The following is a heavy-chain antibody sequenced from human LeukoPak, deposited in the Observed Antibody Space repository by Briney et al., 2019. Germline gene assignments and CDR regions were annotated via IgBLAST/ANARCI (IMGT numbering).Heavy chain of an antibody. CDR3: ARYGRYNFDY. CDR2: IYYSGST. Sequence: SQTLSLTCTVSGGSISSGGYSWSWIRQHPGKGLEWIGYIYYSGSTYYNPSLKSRVTISVDTSKNQFSLKLSSVTAADTAVYYCARYGRYNFDYWGQGTLVTVSS. V-gene: IGHV4-31*03. CDR1: GGSISSGGYS. J-gene: IGHJ4*02. D-gene: IGHD3-10*01.